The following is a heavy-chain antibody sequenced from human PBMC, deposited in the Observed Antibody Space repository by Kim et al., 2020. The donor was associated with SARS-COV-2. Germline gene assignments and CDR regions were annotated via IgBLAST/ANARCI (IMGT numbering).Heavy chain of an antibody. CDR1: GFTFSDYT. CDR2: SNRSSSYI. J-gene: IGHJ4*02. V-gene: IGHV3-21*01. CDR3: ARDGHRYYDSSGYYPDY. Sequence: GGSLRLSCAASGFTFSDYTMNWVRQAPGKGLEWVSPSNRSSSYIYYADSVKGRFTISRDNAKNSLYLQMNSLRAEDTAVYYCARDGHRYYDSSGYYPDYWGQGTLVTVSS. D-gene: IGHD3-22*01.